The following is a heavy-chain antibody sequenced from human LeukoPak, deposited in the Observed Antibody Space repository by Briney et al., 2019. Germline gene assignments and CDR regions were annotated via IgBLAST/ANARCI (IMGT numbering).Heavy chain of an antibody. CDR2: IYSGGST. CDR3: ARDPAPDY. J-gene: IGHJ4*02. CDR1: GFSFTNYA. Sequence: SGGSLRLSCAASGFSFTNYAMSWVRQAPGKGLEWVSVIYSGGSTYYADSVKGRFTISRDNSKNTLYLQMNSLRAEDTAVYYCARDPAPDYWGQGTLVTVSS. V-gene: IGHV3-66*02.